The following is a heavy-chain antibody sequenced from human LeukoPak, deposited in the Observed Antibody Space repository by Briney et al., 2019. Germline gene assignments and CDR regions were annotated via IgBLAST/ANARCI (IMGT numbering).Heavy chain of an antibody. CDR3: ARDQGTAMVPNWFDP. V-gene: IGHV3-21*01. D-gene: IGHD5-18*01. Sequence: GGSLRFSCAASGFTFSSYSMNWVRQAPGKGLEWVSSISSSSSYIYYADSVKGRFTISRDNAKNSLYLQMNSLRAEDTAVYYCARDQGTAMVPNWFDPWGQGTLVTVSS. J-gene: IGHJ5*02. CDR1: GFTFSSYS. CDR2: ISSSSSYI.